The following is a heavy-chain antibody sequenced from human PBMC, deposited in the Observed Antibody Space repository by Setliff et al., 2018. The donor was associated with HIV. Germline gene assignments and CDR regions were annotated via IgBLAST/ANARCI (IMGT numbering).Heavy chain of an antibody. Sequence: GGSLRLSCAASGFTFNSYAMSWVRQAPGKGLEWVATMSGSTGDTYYADSVKGRFTISRDNSKNTLSLQMNSLGAEDTAVYYCARDRSSSWYSAFDIWGQGTMVTVSS. V-gene: IGHV3-23*01. CDR2: MSGSTGDT. CDR1: GFTFNSYA. CDR3: ARDRSSSWYSAFDI. J-gene: IGHJ3*02. D-gene: IGHD6-13*01.